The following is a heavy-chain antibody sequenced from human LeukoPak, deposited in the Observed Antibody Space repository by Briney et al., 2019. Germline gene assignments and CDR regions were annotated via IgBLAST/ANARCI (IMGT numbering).Heavy chain of an antibody. D-gene: IGHD2-2*01. CDR2: IRSKAYGGTT. J-gene: IGHJ6*03. Sequence: GGSLRLSCTASGFTFGDYAMSWVRQAPGEGLEWVGFIRSKAYGGTTEYAASVKGRFTISRDDSKSIAYLQMNSLKTEDTAVYYCTREVVTDCSSTSCYYYYYMDVWGKGTTVTISS. CDR1: GFTFGDYA. CDR3: TREVVTDCSSTSCYYYYYMDV. V-gene: IGHV3-49*04.